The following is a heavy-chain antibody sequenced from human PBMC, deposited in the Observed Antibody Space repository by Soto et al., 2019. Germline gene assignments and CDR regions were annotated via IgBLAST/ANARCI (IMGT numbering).Heavy chain of an antibody. Sequence: GGSLRLSCVVSGFTLSRYALHWVRQAPGKGLEWVAAISYDGTNKNYADSVKGRFTISGDNSKDTLYLQMDSLRPDDTAVYYCARPPFDSSGYYRNWGQGTLVTVSS. CDR2: ISYDGTNK. V-gene: IGHV3-30*04. D-gene: IGHD3-22*01. CDR1: GFTLSRYA. CDR3: ARPPFDSSGYYRN. J-gene: IGHJ4*02.